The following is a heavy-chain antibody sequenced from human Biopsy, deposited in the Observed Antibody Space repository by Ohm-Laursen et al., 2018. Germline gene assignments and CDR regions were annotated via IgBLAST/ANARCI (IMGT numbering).Heavy chain of an antibody. D-gene: IGHD6-19*01. CDR3: VAYPSSGFFENNDDFAMDV. Sequence: ASVKVSCKASGGAFTNNAINWVRQAPGHGLEWMGGIITVSETAGYAERFQGRVTITADVTTTTAYMDLSGLRSEDTAVYYCVAYPSSGFFENNDDFAMDVWGQGTTVIVSS. V-gene: IGHV1-69*13. CDR2: IITVSETA. CDR1: GGAFTNNA. J-gene: IGHJ6*02.